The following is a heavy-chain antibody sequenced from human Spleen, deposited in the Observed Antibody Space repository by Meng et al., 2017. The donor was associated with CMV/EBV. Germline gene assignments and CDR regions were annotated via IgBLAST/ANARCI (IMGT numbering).Heavy chain of an antibody. J-gene: IGHJ4*02. CDR2: ISGSGAYI. V-gene: IGHV3-23*01. D-gene: IGHD3-10*01. CDR1: GFSFSDYA. CDR3: AKDLYYGSGTYLGYFDY. Sequence: GGSLRLSCAASGFSFSDYAMNWVRQAPGKGLELVSVISGSGAYIHYANSVKGRFTVSRDNSKNTLYLHMVSLRAEDTALYYCAKDLYYGSGTYLGYFDYWGQGTLVTVSS.